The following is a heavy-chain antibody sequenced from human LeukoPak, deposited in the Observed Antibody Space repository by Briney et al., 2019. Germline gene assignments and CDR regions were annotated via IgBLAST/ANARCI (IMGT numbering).Heavy chain of an antibody. CDR2: INPNSGGT. V-gene: IGHV1-2*02. CDR1: GYTFTGYY. J-gene: IGHJ3*02. D-gene: IGHD2-21*02. Sequence: ASVKVSCKASGYTFTGYYMHLVRQAPGQGLEWMGWINPNSGGTNYAQKFLGRITMTRDTSISTAYMELSRLRSDDTAVYYCASATTYCGGDCYPLDAFDIWGQGTMVTVSS. CDR3: ASATTYCGGDCYPLDAFDI.